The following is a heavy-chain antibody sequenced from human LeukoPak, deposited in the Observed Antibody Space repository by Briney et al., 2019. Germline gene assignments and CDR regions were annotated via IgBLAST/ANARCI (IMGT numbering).Heavy chain of an antibody. J-gene: IGHJ3*02. CDR1: GFTLSSYS. V-gene: IGHV3-21*01. D-gene: IGHD3-9*01. CDR3: ARDRGYDILTGYYTTAFDI. Sequence: GGSLRLSCAASGFTLSSYSMNWVRQAPGKGLEWVSSISSSSSYIYYVESVKGRFTISRDNAKTSLYLQMNSLRAEDTAVYYCARDRGYDILTGYYTTAFDIWGQGTMVTVSS. CDR2: ISSSSSYI.